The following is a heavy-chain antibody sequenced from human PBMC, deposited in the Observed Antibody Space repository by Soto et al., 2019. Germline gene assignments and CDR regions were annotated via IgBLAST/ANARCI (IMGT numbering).Heavy chain of an antibody. CDR1: GGSISSYY. V-gene: IGHV4-59*01. CDR2: IYYSGST. D-gene: IGHD3-22*01. J-gene: IGHJ3*02. Sequence: SETLSLTCTVSGGSISSYYWSWTRQPPGKGLEWIGYIYYSGSTNYNPSLKSRVTISVDTSKNQFSLKLSSVTAADTAVYYCARGSRGYYDSSGYYAFDIWGQGTMVTVSS. CDR3: ARGSRGYYDSSGYYAFDI.